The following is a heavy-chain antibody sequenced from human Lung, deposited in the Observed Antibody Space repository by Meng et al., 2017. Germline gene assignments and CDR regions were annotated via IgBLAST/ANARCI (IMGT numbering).Heavy chain of an antibody. V-gene: IGHV2-5*02. CDR3: AHIVLYDSYDY. J-gene: IGHJ4*02. CDR1: GFSLSTSGVG. CDR2: IYWDDDK. D-gene: IGHD3-22*01. Sequence: QIPFKDPSPTLETPPHTLPLTCPLSGFSLSTSGVGVGWIRQPPGKALEWLALIYWDDDKRYSPSLKSRLTITKDTSKNQVVLTMTNMDPVDTATYYCAHIVLYDSYDYWGQGTLVTVSS.